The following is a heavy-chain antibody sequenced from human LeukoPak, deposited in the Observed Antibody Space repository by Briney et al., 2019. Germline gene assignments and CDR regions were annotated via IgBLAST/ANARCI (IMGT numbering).Heavy chain of an antibody. Sequence: GGSLRLSCAASGFTVSSNYMSWVRQAPGKGLEWVANIKQDGSEKYYVDSVKGRFTISRDNAKNSLYLQMNSLRAEDTAVYYCARVRGSGYSYWFDPWGQGTLVTVSS. D-gene: IGHD3-16*01. V-gene: IGHV3-7*01. CDR1: GFTVSSNY. J-gene: IGHJ5*02. CDR3: ARVRGSGYSYWFDP. CDR2: IKQDGSEK.